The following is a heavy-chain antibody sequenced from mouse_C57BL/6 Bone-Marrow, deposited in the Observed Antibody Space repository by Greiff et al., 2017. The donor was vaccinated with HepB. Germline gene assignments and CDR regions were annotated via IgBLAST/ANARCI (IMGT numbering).Heavy chain of an antibody. J-gene: IGHJ1*03. V-gene: IGHV5-16*01. Sequence: DVKLVESEGGSVQPGSSMKLSCTASGFTFSDYYMAWVRQVPEKGLEWVANINYDGSSTYYLDSLKSRFIISRDNAKNILYLQMSSLKSEDTATYYCARSKPLYWYFDVWGTGTTVTVSS. CDR2: INYDGSST. CDR1: GFTFSDYY. D-gene: IGHD1-3*01. CDR3: ARSKPLYWYFDV.